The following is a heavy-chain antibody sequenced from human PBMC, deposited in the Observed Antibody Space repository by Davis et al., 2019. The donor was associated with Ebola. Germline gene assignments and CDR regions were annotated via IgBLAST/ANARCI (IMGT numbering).Heavy chain of an antibody. V-gene: IGHV5-51*01. CDR1: GYSFSNYW. J-gene: IGHJ2*01. Sequence: GESLKISCKGSGYSFSNYWLGWLRQMPGKGLEWMGIIYPGDSDTRYSPSFQGQVTISADKSISTAYLQWNSLEASDTALYYCARGYWHFDLWGRGTLVTVSS. CDR3: ARGYWHFDL. CDR2: IYPGDSDT.